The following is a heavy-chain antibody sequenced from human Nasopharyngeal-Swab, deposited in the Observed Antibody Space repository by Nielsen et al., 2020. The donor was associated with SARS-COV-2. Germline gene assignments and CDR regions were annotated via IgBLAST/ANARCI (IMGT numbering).Heavy chain of an antibody. V-gene: IGHV1-2*06. CDR2: INPNSGGT. D-gene: IGHD1/OR15-1a*01. CDR3: ARVRGLGWNRPFYYGMDV. Sequence: WVRQAPGQGPEWMGRINPNSGGTNYAQKFQGRVTMTRDTSISTAYMELSRLRSDDTAVYYCARVRGLGWNRPFYYGMDVWGQGTTVTVSS. J-gene: IGHJ6*02.